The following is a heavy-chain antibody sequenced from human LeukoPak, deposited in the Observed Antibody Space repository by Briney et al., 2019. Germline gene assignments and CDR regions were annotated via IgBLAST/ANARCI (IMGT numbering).Heavy chain of an antibody. CDR2: ITGSGDVT. V-gene: IGHV3-23*01. Sequence: GESLRLSCVASGFTFSEYAMSWVRQAPGKGLEWVSGITGSGDVTWYADSVRGRFTISRDNSKNTLYLQMNGLRAEDTAVYYCVKDYRGSEVMFEYWGPGTVVTVSS. J-gene: IGHJ4*02. D-gene: IGHD3-16*01. CDR3: VKDYRGSEVMFEY. CDR1: GFTFSEYA.